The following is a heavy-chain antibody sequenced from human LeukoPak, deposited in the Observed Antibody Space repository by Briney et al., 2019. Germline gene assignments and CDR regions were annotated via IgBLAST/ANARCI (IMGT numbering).Heavy chain of an antibody. V-gene: IGHV3-30*04. CDR3: ARAATDYYYGMDV. J-gene: IGHJ6*02. D-gene: IGHD2-15*01. Sequence: PGRSLRLSCAASGFTFSRYAMHWVRQAPGKGLEWVAVISYDGSNKYYADSVKGRFTISRDNSKNTLYLQMNSLRAEDTAVYFCARAATDYYYGMDVWGQGTTVTVSS. CDR2: ISYDGSNK. CDR1: GFTFSRYA.